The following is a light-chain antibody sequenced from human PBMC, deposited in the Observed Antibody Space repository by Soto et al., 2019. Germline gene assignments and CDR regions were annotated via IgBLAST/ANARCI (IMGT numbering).Light chain of an antibody. Sequence: EIVLTQSPGTLSLSPGERATLSCRASQSVSSNNLAWYQQKPGQAPRLLIYGASSRATGIPDRFSGSGSGTDFTVTISRLEPEDFAVYYCQHYGSALWTFGQGTKVEIK. CDR2: GAS. CDR3: QHYGSALWT. CDR1: QSVSSNN. J-gene: IGKJ1*01. V-gene: IGKV3-20*01.